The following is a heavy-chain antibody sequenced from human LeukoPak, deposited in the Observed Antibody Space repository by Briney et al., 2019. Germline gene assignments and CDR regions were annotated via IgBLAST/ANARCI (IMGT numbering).Heavy chain of an antibody. CDR2: IYYSGST. V-gene: IGHV4-59*01. J-gene: IGHJ6*03. CDR1: GGSLSSYY. CDR3: ARGPYYYDSSGYYYVGYYYYYMDV. Sequence: SETLSLTCTVSGGSLSSYYWSWIRQPPGKGLEWIGYIYYSGSTNYSPSLKSRVTISVDTSKNQFSLKLSSVTAADTAVYYCARGPYYYDSSGYYYVGYYYYYMDVWGKGTTVTISS. D-gene: IGHD3-22*01.